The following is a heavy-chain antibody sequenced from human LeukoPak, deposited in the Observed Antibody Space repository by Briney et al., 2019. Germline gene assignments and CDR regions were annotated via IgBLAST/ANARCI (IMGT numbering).Heavy chain of an antibody. J-gene: IGHJ3*01. CDR1: GFTFSSYE. V-gene: IGHV3-48*03. Sequence: GGSLRLSCAASGFTFSSYEMNWVRQAPGKGLEWVSYIYSDATYIYYADPVKGRFTISRDNAKNSLYLQMNSLRAEDTAVYYCVRDLYGSRGDAFDLWGQGTMVTVSS. CDR3: VRDLYGSRGDAFDL. CDR2: IYSDATYI. D-gene: IGHD3-10*01.